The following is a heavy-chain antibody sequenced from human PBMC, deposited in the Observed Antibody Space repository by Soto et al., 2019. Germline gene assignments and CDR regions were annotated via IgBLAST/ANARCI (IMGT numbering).Heavy chain of an antibody. Sequence: GGSLRLSCAASGFTFSSYAMHWVRQAPGKGLEWVAVISYDGSNKYYADSVKGRFTISRDNSKNTLYLQMNSLRAEDTAVYYCARTVRGYSDYFDYWGQGTLVTVSS. V-gene: IGHV3-30-3*01. CDR1: GFTFSSYA. CDR2: ISYDGSNK. CDR3: ARTVRGYSDYFDY. D-gene: IGHD2-2*03. J-gene: IGHJ4*02.